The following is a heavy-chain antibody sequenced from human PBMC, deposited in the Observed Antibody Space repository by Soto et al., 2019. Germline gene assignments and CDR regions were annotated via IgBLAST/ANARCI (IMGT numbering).Heavy chain of an antibody. J-gene: IGHJ5*02. CDR1: GFTFSSYA. CDR3: AKDRSSGWYSSYWFDP. CDR2: ISGSGGGT. V-gene: IGHV3-23*01. D-gene: IGHD6-19*01. Sequence: EVQLLESGGGLVQPGGSLRLSCAASGFTFSSYAMSWVRQAPGKGLEWVSAISGSGGGTYYADSVKGRFTISRDNSKNTLYLQMNSLRAEDTAVYYCAKDRSSGWYSSYWFDPWGQGTLVTVSS.